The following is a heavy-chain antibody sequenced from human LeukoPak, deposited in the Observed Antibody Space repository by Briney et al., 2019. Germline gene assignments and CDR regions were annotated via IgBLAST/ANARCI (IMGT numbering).Heavy chain of an antibody. Sequence: AGGSLRLSCAASGFTFSSYAMSWVRQPPGKGLEWVSGISGSGDNTYYADSVKGRFTISRDNSKKTLYLRLNSLRVEDAAVYYCAKDGYSSIPGFHFEYWGQGTPVTVSS. CDR2: ISGSGDNT. CDR3: AKDGYSSIPGFHFEY. D-gene: IGHD6-13*01. J-gene: IGHJ4*02. V-gene: IGHV3-23*01. CDR1: GFTFSSYA.